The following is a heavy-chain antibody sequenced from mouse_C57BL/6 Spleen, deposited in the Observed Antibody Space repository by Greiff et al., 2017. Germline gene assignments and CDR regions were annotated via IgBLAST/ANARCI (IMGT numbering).Heavy chain of an antibody. D-gene: IGHD1-3*01. CDR2: IYPRSGNT. CDR3: ARDDGKAHNY. V-gene: IGHV1-81*01. CDR1: GYTFTSYG. J-gene: IGHJ2*01. Sequence: QVQLQQPGAELARPGASVKLSCKASGYTFTSYGISWVKQRTGQGLEWIGEIYPRSGNTYYNEKFKGKATLTADKSSSTPYMELRSLTSEDSAVYFCARDDGKAHNYWGQGTTLTVSS.